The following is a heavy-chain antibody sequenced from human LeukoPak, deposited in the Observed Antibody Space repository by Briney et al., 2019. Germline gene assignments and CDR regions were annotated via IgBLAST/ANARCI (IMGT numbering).Heavy chain of an antibody. CDR1: GFTFSSYD. V-gene: IGHV3-13*04. J-gene: IGHJ3*02. D-gene: IGHD3-22*01. CDR2: IGPTGDT. CDR3: ARGLYYYDSSGYYGDTFDI. Sequence: GGSLRLSCAASGFTFSSYDMHWVGQATGKGVEWVSGIGPTGDTYYPGSVKGRFTISRENAKNSLYLQMNSLSAGDTAVYYCARGLYYYDSSGYYGDTFDIWGQGTMVTVSS.